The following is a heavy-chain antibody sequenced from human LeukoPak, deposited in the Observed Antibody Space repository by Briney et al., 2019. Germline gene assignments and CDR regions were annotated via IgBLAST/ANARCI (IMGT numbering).Heavy chain of an antibody. D-gene: IGHD5-18*01. CDR3: ARDSGYRFDFDY. Sequence: GGSLRLSCAASGFSFGSYAMSWVRQAPGKGLEWVSAISGDGGSTYHADSVRGRFTISRDNSKNTLYLQMNSLRAEDTAVYYCARDSGYRFDFDYWGQGTLVTVSS. CDR2: ISGDGGST. V-gene: IGHV3-23*01. J-gene: IGHJ4*02. CDR1: GFSFGSYA.